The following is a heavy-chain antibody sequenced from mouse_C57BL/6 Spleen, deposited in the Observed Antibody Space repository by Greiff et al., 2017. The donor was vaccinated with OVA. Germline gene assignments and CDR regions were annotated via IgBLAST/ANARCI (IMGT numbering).Heavy chain of an antibody. Sequence: DVQLQESGAELVKPGASVKVSCTASGFNFTDYYMHWVKQRPEQGLEWIGRIDPANGNTNYTPKFQGKATITADTSSNTAYLQLSSLTSEDSAIYYCARPDSSGYIDYWGQGTTLTVSS. CDR1: GFNFTDYY. V-gene: IGHV14-3*01. CDR3: ARPDSSGYIDY. J-gene: IGHJ2*01. CDR2: IDPANGNT. D-gene: IGHD3-2*02.